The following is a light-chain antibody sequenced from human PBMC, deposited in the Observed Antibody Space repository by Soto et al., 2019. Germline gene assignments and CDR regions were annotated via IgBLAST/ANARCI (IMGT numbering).Light chain of an antibody. CDR2: GAS. J-gene: IGKJ2*01. Sequence: EIVMTQSPATLSVSPGERATLSCRASQSVSSNLAWYQQKPGQAPRLLIYGASTRATGFPDRFSGSGSGTEFTLTISSLQSEDFAVYYCQQYNNWPPYTFGQGTKLEIK. CDR3: QQYNNWPPYT. V-gene: IGKV3-15*01. CDR1: QSVSSN.